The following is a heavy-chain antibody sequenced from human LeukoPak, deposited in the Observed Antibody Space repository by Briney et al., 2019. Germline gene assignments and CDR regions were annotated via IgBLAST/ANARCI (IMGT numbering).Heavy chain of an antibody. CDR3: ARRGVTSYAFDI. V-gene: IGHV5-51*01. J-gene: IGHJ3*02. CDR2: IYPGDSDT. CDR1: GYSFTNYW. Sequence: GESLKISCKGSGYSFTNYWIGWGRQMPGKGLGWMGTIYPGDSDTRYSPSFQGQVTISADKSISTAYLQWSSLKASDTAMYYCARRGVTSYAFDIWGQGTMVTVSS. D-gene: IGHD2-8*01.